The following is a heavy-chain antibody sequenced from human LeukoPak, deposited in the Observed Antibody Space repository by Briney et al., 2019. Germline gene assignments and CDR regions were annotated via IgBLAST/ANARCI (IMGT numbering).Heavy chain of an antibody. CDR2: IKQGGSEK. CDR1: GRTFIDYW. J-gene: IGHJ5*02. CDR3: TRDLYYFDSSGYYASDL. V-gene: IGHV3-7*01. Sequence: GGSLRLSCAASGRTFIDYWMSWVRQAPGKGLDWVANIKQGGSEKHYVDSLRGLFPISRDNAKNSLDLQMNSLITVTTTKSFCTRDLYYFDSSGYYASDLWGQGTRVTVSS. D-gene: IGHD3-22*01.